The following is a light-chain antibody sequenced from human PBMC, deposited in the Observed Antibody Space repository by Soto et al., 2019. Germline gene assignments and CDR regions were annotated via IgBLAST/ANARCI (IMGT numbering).Light chain of an antibody. V-gene: IGKV3-20*01. CDR3: QQYGSSPRT. Sequence: EIVLTQSPGTLSLSPGERATLSCRASQSGTSSYLAWYQQKPGQAPRLPIYGASRRAAGIPDRFSGSGSGTDFTLTISRLEPEDFAVYYCQQYGSSPRTFGQGTQVEIK. CDR2: GAS. CDR1: QSGTSSY. J-gene: IGKJ1*01.